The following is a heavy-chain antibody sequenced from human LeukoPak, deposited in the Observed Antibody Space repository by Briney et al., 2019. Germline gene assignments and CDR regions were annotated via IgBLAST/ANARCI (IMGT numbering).Heavy chain of an antibody. Sequence: SETLSLTCAVYGGSSSGYYWGWIRQPPGKGLEWIGSIYYSGSTYYNPSLKSRVTISVDTSKNQFSLKLSSVTAADTAVYYCARDTPEGSYFDYWGQGTLVTVSS. V-gene: IGHV4-34*01. J-gene: IGHJ4*02. CDR1: GGSSSGYY. CDR2: IYYSGST. D-gene: IGHD2-15*01. CDR3: ARDTPEGSYFDY.